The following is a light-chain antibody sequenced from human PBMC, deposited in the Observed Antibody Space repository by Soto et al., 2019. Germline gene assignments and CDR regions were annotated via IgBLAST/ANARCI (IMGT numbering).Light chain of an antibody. J-gene: IGLJ1*01. V-gene: IGLV2-14*01. CDR3: SSYTGSSTYV. Sequence: QSALTQPASVSGSPGQSITISCTGTSSDVGGYNYVSWYQQYPGKAPKLMIYDVSNQPSGVSNRFSGSKSGNTASLTISGLQAEDESDYYCSSYTGSSTYVFGTGTKVTVL. CDR1: SSDVGGYNY. CDR2: DVS.